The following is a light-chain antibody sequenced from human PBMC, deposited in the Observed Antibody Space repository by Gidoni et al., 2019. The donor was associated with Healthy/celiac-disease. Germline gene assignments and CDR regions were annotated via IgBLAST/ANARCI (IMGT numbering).Light chain of an antibody. CDR3: QQYYSTPIT. V-gene: IGKV4-1*01. Sequence: IVLTQSPDSLAVSLGERATMHCKSSQSVLYSSNNKNYLAWYQQKPGQPPKLLIYWASTRESGVPDRFSGSGSGTDFTLTISSLQAEDVAVYYCQQYYSTPITFGQXTRLEIK. J-gene: IGKJ5*01. CDR1: QSVLYSSNNKNY. CDR2: WAS.